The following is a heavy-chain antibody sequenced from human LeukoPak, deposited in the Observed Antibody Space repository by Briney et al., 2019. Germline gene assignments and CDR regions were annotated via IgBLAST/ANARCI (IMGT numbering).Heavy chain of an antibody. CDR1: GFTFDDYG. CDR2: INWNGGST. CDR3: ARDHYGSGSYLPLDY. J-gene: IGHJ4*02. D-gene: IGHD3-10*01. V-gene: IGHV3-20*04. Sequence: GGSLRLSCAASGFTFDDYGMSWVRRAPGQGLEWVSGINWNGGSTGYADSVKGRFTISRDNAKNSLYLQMNSLRAEDTALYYCARDHYGSGSYLPLDYWGQGTLVTVSS.